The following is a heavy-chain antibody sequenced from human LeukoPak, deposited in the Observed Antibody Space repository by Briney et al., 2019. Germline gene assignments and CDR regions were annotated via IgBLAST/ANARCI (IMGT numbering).Heavy chain of an antibody. CDR1: GFTFSSYA. D-gene: IGHD4-17*01. CDR2: IGGSGGST. CDR3: AIDYGDYDNYFDY. V-gene: IGHV3-23*01. J-gene: IGHJ4*02. Sequence: GGSLRLSCAASGFTFSSYAMSWVRQAPGKGLEWVSAIGGSGGSTYYADSVKGRFTISRDNSKNTLYLQMNSLRAEDTAVYYCAIDYGDYDNYFDYWGQGTLVTVSS.